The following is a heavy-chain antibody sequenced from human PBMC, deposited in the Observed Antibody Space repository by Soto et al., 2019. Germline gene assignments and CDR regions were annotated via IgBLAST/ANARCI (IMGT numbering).Heavy chain of an antibody. CDR3: ARGERYFDWLSPFDY. V-gene: IGHV3-33*01. D-gene: IGHD3-9*01. CDR2: IWYDGSNK. CDR1: GFTFSSYG. Sequence: QVQLVESGGGVVQPGRSLRLSCAASGFTFSSYGMHWVRQAPGKGLEWVTVIWYDGSNKDYADSVKGRFTISRDNSKNTLYLQMNSLRAEDTAVYYCARGERYFDWLSPFDYWGQGTLVTVSS. J-gene: IGHJ4*02.